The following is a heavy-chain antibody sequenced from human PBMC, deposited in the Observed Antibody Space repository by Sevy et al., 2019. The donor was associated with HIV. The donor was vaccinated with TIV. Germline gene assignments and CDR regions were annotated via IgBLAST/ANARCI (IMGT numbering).Heavy chain of an antibody. Sequence: GGSLRLSCAASGFTFSSYTMNWVRQAPGKGLEWVSSITGGSSYIYHADSVKGRFTISRDNAKNSLYPQMNSLRAEDTAVYYCARDGGCSSTCCLLYFDCWGQGSLVTVSS. CDR3: ARDGGCSSTCCLLYFDC. D-gene: IGHD2-2*01. J-gene: IGHJ4*02. V-gene: IGHV3-21*01. CDR2: ITGGSSYI. CDR1: GFTFSSYT.